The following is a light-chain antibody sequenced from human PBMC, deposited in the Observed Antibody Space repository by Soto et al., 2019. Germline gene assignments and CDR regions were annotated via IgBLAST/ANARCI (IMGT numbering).Light chain of an antibody. J-gene: IGLJ1*01. CDR3: APWDDNLYV. CDR2: SNS. V-gene: IGLV1-44*01. Sequence: QSVLTQPPSASGTPGQRVTISCSGSNSNIGSHTVNWYQQLPGTAPKLLIYSNSQRPLGVPVRFSGSKSGTSASLAISGLQSEDEADYYCAPWDDNLYVFGLGTKVTVL. CDR1: NSNIGSHT.